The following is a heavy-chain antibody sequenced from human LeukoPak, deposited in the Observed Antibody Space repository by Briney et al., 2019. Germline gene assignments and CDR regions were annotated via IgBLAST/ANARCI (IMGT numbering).Heavy chain of an antibody. J-gene: IGHJ4*02. CDR1: GGTFSSYA. CDR2: INPSGGST. Sequence: ASVKVSRKASGGTFSSYAISWVRQAPGQGLEWMGIINPSGGSTSYAQKFQGRVTMTRDTSTSTVYMELSSLRSEDTAVYYCARAARYCSGGSCYGYFDYWGQGTLVTVSS. D-gene: IGHD2-15*01. V-gene: IGHV1-46*01. CDR3: ARAARYCSGGSCYGYFDY.